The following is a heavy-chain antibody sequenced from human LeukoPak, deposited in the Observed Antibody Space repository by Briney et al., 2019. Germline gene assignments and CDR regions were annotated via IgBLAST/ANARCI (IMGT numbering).Heavy chain of an antibody. CDR1: EGTFSSYA. V-gene: IGHV1-69*01. D-gene: IGHD3-10*01. Sequence: SVKVSCKASEGTFSSYAISWVRQAPGQGLEWMGGIIPIFGTANYAQKFQGRVTITADESTSTAYMELSSLRSEDTAVYYCARVRVNIRGVTTFDPWGQGTLVTVSS. CDR3: ARVRVNIRGVTTFDP. CDR2: IIPIFGTA. J-gene: IGHJ5*02.